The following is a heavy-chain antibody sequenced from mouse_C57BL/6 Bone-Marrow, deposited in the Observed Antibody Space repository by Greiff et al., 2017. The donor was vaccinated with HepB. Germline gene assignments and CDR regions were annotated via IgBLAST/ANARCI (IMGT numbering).Heavy chain of an antibody. CDR2: IYPGDGDT. CDR3: ASPPYYSNYDYAMDY. V-gene: IGHV1-82*01. J-gene: IGHJ4*01. Sequence: VKLMESGPELVKPGASVKISCKASGYAFSSSWMNWVKQRPGKGLEWIGRIYPGDGDTNYNGKFKGKATLTADKSSSTAYMQLSSLTSEDSAVYFGASPPYYSNYDYAMDYWGQGTSVTVSS. D-gene: IGHD2-5*01. CDR1: GYAFSSSW.